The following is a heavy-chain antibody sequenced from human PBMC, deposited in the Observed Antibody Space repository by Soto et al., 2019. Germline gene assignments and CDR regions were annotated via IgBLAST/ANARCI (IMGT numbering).Heavy chain of an antibody. Sequence: PGGSLRLSCAASGFTFSSYGMHWVRQAPGKGLEWVAVIWYDGSNKYYADSVKGRFTISRDNSKNTLYLQMNSLRAEDTAVYYCAREWDLAAAGPDYYYCYGMDVWGQGTTVTVSS. J-gene: IGHJ6*02. D-gene: IGHD6-13*01. V-gene: IGHV3-33*01. CDR1: GFTFSSYG. CDR3: AREWDLAAAGPDYYYCYGMDV. CDR2: IWYDGSNK.